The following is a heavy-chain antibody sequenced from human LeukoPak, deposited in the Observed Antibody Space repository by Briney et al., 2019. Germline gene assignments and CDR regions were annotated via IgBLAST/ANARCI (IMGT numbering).Heavy chain of an antibody. J-gene: IGHJ4*02. D-gene: IGHD5-12*01. CDR3: ARDGGKNGYDHIDY. CDR1: GFTFDDYA. V-gene: IGHV3-9*01. CDR2: ISWNSGSI. Sequence: PGGSLRLSCAASGFTFDDYAMHWARQAPGKGLEWVSGISWNSGSIGYADSVKGRFTISRDNAKNSLYLQMNSLRAEDTALYYCARDGGKNGYDHIDYWGQGTLVTVSS.